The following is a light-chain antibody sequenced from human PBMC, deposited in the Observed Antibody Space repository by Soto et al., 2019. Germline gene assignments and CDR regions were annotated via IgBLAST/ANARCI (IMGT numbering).Light chain of an antibody. J-gene: IGLJ1*01. Sequence: QSALTQPASVSGSPGQSITISCTGTSSDVGGYNYVSWYQQHPGKAPKLMIFKVSNRPSGVSNRFSGSKSGNTASLTISGLQAEGEADYFWSSYTRSSTLVFGTGTKVTAL. CDR1: SSDVGGYNY. CDR3: SSYTRSSTLV. V-gene: IGLV2-14*01. CDR2: KVS.